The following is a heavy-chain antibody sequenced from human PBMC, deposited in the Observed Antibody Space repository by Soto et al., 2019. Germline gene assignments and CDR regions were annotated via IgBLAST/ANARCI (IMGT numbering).Heavy chain of an antibody. CDR1: GGSFGSSAYY. V-gene: IGHV4-39*01. CDR3: SRRAPEGFDP. J-gene: IGHJ5*02. CDR2: INYSGST. Sequence: PSETLSLTCGVSGGSFGSSAYYWGWIRQAPGKGLAWIGSINYSGSTYYNPSLKSRVTISVDTSRNQFSLKLSSVTAADTALYYCSRRAPEGFDPWGQGTLVTVSS.